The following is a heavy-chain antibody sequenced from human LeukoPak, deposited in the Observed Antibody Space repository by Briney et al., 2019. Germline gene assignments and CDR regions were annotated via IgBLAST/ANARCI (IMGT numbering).Heavy chain of an antibody. CDR1: GFTFSSYS. J-gene: IGHJ3*02. CDR2: ISSSSSTI. CDR3: AKVRPGYSSSWYIDAFDI. V-gene: IGHV3-48*01. D-gene: IGHD6-13*01. Sequence: PGGSLRLSCAASGFTFSSYSMNWVRQAPGKGLEWVSYISSSSSTIYYADSVKGRFTISRDNSKNTLYLQMNSLRAEDTAVYYCAKVRPGYSSSWYIDAFDIWGQGTMVTVSS.